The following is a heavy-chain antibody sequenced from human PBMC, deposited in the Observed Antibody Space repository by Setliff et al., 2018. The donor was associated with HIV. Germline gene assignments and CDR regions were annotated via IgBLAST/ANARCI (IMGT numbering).Heavy chain of an antibody. CDR3: ARLGYSGSLVGAFDI. J-gene: IGHJ3*02. V-gene: IGHV4-34*01. D-gene: IGHD1-26*01. CDR2: INHSGST. CDR1: GGSFSGYY. Sequence: SETLSLTCAVYGGSFSGYYWSWIRQPPGKGLEWIGEINHSGSTNYNPPLKSRVTMSMDTSKKQFSLKLRFVTAADTAVYFCARLGYSGSLVGAFDIWGQGTMVTVSS.